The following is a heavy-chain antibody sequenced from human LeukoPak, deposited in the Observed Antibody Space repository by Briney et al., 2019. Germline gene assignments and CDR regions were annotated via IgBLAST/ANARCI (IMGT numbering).Heavy chain of an antibody. CDR2: IYYSGST. CDR1: GGSISSYY. Sequence: SETLSLTCTVSGGSISSYYWSWIRQPPGKGLEWIGYIYYSGSTNYNPSLKSRVTISVDTSKNQFSLKLSSVTAADTAVYYCARTYSGYDGGDYWGQGTLVTVSS. J-gene: IGHJ4*02. D-gene: IGHD5-12*01. CDR3: ARTYSGYDGGDY. V-gene: IGHV4-59*01.